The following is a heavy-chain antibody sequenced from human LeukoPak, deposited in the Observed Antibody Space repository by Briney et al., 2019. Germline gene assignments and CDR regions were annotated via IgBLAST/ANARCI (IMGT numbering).Heavy chain of an antibody. CDR3: ATHNYRVVSIQH. Sequence: GGSLRLSCAASGFIFTNAWLTWVRQAPGKGLEWVGRIRSKTDGETTEYAAPVEGRFIIPRDDSKNTLYLQMDSLPTDDTAVYYCATHNYRVVSIQHWGQGPLVTVSS. D-gene: IGHD3-22*01. J-gene: IGHJ1*01. CDR2: IRSKTDGETT. CDR1: GFIFTNAW. V-gene: IGHV3-15*01.